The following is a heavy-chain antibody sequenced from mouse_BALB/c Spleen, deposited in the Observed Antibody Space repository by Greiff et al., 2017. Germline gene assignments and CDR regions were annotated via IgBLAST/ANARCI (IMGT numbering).Heavy chain of an antibody. CDR2: IRNKANGYTT. V-gene: IGHV7-3*02. D-gene: IGHD2-1*01. Sequence: EVKLMESGGGLVQPGGSLRLSCATSGFTFTDYYMSWVRQPPGKALEWLGFIRNKANGYTTEYSASVKGRFTISRDNSQSILYLQMNTLRAEDSATYYCARDSYGSYDYWGQGTTLTVSA. J-gene: IGHJ2*01. CDR1: GFTFTDYY. CDR3: ARDSYGSYDY.